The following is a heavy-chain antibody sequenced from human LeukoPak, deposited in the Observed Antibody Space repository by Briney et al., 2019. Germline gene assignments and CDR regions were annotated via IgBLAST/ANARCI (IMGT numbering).Heavy chain of an antibody. D-gene: IGHD6-13*01. CDR3: ARSHNTRGYSSSWYLLSLDYYMDV. Sequence: LGGSLRLSCAASGFTFSSYEMNWVRQALGKCQDRISYISASGTLSLYADSVEGRFTISRDNAKNSLYLQMNSLRAEDTAVYYYARSHNTRGYSSSWYLLSLDYYMDVWGKGTTVTVSS. J-gene: IGHJ6*03. V-gene: IGHV3-48*03. CDR1: GFTFSSYE. CDR2: ISASGTLS.